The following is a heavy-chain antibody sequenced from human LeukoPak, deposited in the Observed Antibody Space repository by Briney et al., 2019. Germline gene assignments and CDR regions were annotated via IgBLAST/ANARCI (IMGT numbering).Heavy chain of an antibody. Sequence: SETLSLTCTVSGGSISSSRYHWGWIRQPPGKGLEWIGYIYTSGSTNYNPSLKSRVTISVDTSKNQFSLKLSSVTAADTAVYYCAREGPDRGVAYWGQGTLVTVSS. V-gene: IGHV4-61*05. J-gene: IGHJ4*02. D-gene: IGHD3-10*01. CDR2: IYTSGST. CDR1: GGSISSSRYH. CDR3: AREGPDRGVAY.